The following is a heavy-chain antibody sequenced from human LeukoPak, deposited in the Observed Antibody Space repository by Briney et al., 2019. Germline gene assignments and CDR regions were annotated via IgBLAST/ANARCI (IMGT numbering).Heavy chain of an antibody. J-gene: IGHJ4*02. CDR3: AKDRGSGYLDY. Sequence: QTGGSLRLSCAASGFTFSSYWMHWVRQAPGKGLVWVSAISGSGGSTYYADSVKGRFTISRDNSKNTLYLQMNSLRAEDTAVYYCAKDRGSGYLDYWGQGTLATVSS. CDR2: ISGSGGST. D-gene: IGHD3-22*01. CDR1: GFTFSSYW. V-gene: IGHV3-23*01.